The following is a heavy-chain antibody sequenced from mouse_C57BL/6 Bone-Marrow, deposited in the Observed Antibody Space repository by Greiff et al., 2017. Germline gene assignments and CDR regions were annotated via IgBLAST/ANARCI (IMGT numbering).Heavy chain of an antibody. V-gene: IGHV7-3*01. CDR1: GFTFTDYY. J-gene: IGHJ3*01. CDR2: IRNKANGYTT. Sequence: EVQLVESGGGLVQPGGSLSLSCAASGFTFTDYYMSWVRQPPGKALEWLGFIRNKANGYTTEYSASVKGRFTISRDNSQSILYLQMNALRAEDSSTYYCASFIYYEYDEGFAYWGQGTLVTVSA. D-gene: IGHD2-4*01. CDR3: ASFIYYEYDEGFAY.